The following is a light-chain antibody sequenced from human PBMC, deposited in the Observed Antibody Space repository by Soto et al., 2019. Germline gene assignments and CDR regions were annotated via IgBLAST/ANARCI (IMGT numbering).Light chain of an antibody. V-gene: IGKV3-20*01. CDR3: QQFGRSPPSWT. J-gene: IGKJ1*01. Sequence: ETVLTQSPGTLSLSPGERATLSCRASQSVSSNYLAWYQQRPGQAPRLLIYGASTRATGIPDRFSGSGSGTDLALTISILEPEAFAVYYCQQFGRSPPSWTFGQGTKVEIK. CDR2: GAS. CDR1: QSVSSNY.